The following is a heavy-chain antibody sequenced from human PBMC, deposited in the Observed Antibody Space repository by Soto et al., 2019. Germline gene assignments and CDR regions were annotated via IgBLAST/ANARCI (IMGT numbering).Heavy chain of an antibody. Sequence: GGSLRLSCAASGFSVSSNYMSWVRQAPGKGLEWVSVISGSGASTYYADSVKGRFTISRDNSKNTLHLQMNSLRAEDTAVYYCAKEYDSSGYYYAANFDYWGQGTLVTVSS. V-gene: IGHV3-23*01. CDR2: ISGSGAST. J-gene: IGHJ4*02. CDR3: AKEYDSSGYYYAANFDY. D-gene: IGHD3-22*01. CDR1: GFSVSSNY.